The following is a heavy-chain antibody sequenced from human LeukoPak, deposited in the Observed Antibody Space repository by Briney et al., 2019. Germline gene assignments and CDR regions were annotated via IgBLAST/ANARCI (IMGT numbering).Heavy chain of an antibody. Sequence: GGSLRLSCAASGFTFDDYGTSWVRQAPGKGLEWISGVNWNGGSTGYADSVKGRFTISRDNAKNSLYLQMNSLRAEDTALYYCVRDRCSSTICHDSPNWFDPWGQGTLVTVSS. J-gene: IGHJ5*02. CDR2: VNWNGGST. D-gene: IGHD2-2*01. CDR1: GFTFDDYG. V-gene: IGHV3-20*04. CDR3: VRDRCSSTICHDSPNWFDP.